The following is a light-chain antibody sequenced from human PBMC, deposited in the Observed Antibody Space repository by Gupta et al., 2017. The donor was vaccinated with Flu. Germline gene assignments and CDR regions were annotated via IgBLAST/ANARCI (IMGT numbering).Light chain of an antibody. CDR2: GAS. CDR3: QHYGSSPLT. Sequence: EIVLTQSPGPLSLSPGERAALSCRASQSVSGSYFAWYQQKPGQAPRLLIDGASSRATGIPDRFSGSGSGTDFTLTVSRLEPDDFAVYYCQHYGSSPLTFGGGTKVEIE. J-gene: IGKJ4*01. CDR1: QSVSGSY. V-gene: IGKV3-20*01.